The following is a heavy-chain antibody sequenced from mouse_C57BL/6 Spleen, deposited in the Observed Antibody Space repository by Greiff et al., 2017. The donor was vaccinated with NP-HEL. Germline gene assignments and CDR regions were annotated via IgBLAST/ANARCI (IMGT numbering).Heavy chain of an antibody. Sequence: QVQLKESGPELVKPGASVKLSCKASGYTFTSYDINWVKQRPGQGLEWIGWIYPRDGSTKYNEKFKGKATLTVDTSSSTACMDLHRLTSEDSAVYFCARPTVVNPHWYFDVWGTGTTVTVSS. J-gene: IGHJ1*03. D-gene: IGHD1-1*01. CDR2: IYPRDGST. V-gene: IGHV1-85*01. CDR3: ARPTVVNPHWYFDV. CDR1: GYTFTSYD.